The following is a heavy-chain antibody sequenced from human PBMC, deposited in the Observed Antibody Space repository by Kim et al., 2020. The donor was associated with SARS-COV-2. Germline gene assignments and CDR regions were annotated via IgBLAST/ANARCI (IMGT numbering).Heavy chain of an antibody. D-gene: IGHD3-16*02. Sequence: SQTLSLTCTVSGGSVSSGSYYWSWIRQPPGKGLEWIGYIYYSGSTNYNPSLKSRVTISVDTSKNQFSLKLSSVTAADTAVYYCARGDYDYIWGSYRYTDFDYWGPGTLVTVSS. CDR3: ARGDYDYIWGSYRYTDFDY. CDR2: IYYSGST. CDR1: GGSVSSGSYY. J-gene: IGHJ4*02. V-gene: IGHV4-61*01.